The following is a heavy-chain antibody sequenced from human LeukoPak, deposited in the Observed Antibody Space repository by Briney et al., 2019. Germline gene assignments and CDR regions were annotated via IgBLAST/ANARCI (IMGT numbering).Heavy chain of an antibody. J-gene: IGHJ5*02. Sequence: PGGSLRLSCAASGFTVSSNYVSWVRQAPGKGLEWVSLIYSGGSTYYADSVKGRFTISRDNSQNTLYLQMNSLRSEDTAVYYCARDYCSSTNCYWIDHWGQGTLVTVSS. CDR1: GFTVSSNY. V-gene: IGHV3-66*01. CDR3: ARDYCSSTNCYWIDH. D-gene: IGHD2-2*01. CDR2: IYSGGST.